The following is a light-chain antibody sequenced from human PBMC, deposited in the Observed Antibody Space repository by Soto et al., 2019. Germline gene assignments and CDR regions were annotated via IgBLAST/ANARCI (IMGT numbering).Light chain of an antibody. Sequence: EIVMTQSPATLSVSPGERATLSCRASQNVSSSLAWYQQKPGQAPRLLIYGASIRATGIPDRFSGSGSGTEFTLTIISLQSEDFSVYYCQQYNNWPPITFGQGTRLEIK. V-gene: IGKV3-15*01. CDR1: QNVSSS. CDR2: GAS. J-gene: IGKJ5*01. CDR3: QQYNNWPPIT.